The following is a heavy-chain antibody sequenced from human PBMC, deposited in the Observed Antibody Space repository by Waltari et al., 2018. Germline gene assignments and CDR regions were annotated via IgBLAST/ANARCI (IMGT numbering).Heavy chain of an antibody. CDR3: AKLAGDNYDNTGHSSEDY. V-gene: IGHV3-9*01. D-gene: IGHD3-22*01. J-gene: IGHJ4*02. Sequence: VQLVEYGGGLVQPGRSLRLSCVVSGLTFDDFSMQWVRQAPGKGLEWVSGISWNSGNKAYADSVKGRVTISRDNARKSLYLQLNSLRPEDTAMYYCAKLAGDNYDNTGHSSEDYWGRGTLVTVSS. CDR2: ISWNSGNK. CDR1: GLTFDDFS.